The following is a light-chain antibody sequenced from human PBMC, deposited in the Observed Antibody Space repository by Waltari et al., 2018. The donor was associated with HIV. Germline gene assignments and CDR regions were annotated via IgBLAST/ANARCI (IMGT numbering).Light chain of an antibody. CDR3: QSYDSNNVL. CDR2: EDN. J-gene: IGLJ2*01. V-gene: IGLV6-57*01. CDR1: SGSIASYY. Sequence: NFMLTQPHSVSESPGKTVIISCGRSSGSIASYYVQWYQQRPGSSPTTVIYEDNQRPSGVPDRFSGSIDSSSNSASLTISGLKTEDEADYYCQSYDSNNVLFGGGTKLTVL.